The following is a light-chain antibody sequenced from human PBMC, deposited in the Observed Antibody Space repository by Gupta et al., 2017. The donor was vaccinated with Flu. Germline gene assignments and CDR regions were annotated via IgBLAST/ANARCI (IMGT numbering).Light chain of an antibody. J-gene: IGLJ3*02. CDR1: NSNIGSNT. CDR3: ASWDDSLNGPV. CDR2: NDN. Sequence: QSLLTQPPSSSGTPGQRVTISCSGSNSNIGSNTLSWYHQLPGAAPKLIIQNDNQRPSGVPVRFSCSKAGTYASLPISGLQSEEEGDVYCASWDDSLNGPVFGGGTRLTVL. V-gene: IGLV1-44*01.